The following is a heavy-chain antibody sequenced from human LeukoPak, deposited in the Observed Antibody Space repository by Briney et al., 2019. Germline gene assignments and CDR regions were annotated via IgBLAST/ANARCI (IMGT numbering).Heavy chain of an antibody. D-gene: IGHD4-11*01. J-gene: IGHJ4*02. CDR2: ISTYNGNT. Sequence: ASVRVSCKTSGYNFISYGLTWVRQAPGQGLEWMGWISTYNGNTNYAQKLQGRVTMTTDTSTSTAYMELRSLRSDDTAVYYCARVPGDYSRAGDYWGQGTLVTVSS. CDR1: GYNFISYG. V-gene: IGHV1-18*01. CDR3: ARVPGDYSRAGDY.